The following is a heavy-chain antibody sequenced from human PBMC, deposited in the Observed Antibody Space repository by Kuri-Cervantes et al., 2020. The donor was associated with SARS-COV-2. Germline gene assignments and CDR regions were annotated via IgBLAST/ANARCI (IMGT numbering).Heavy chain of an antibody. CDR2: IYTSGST. D-gene: IGHD4-23*01. CDR3: ARATVVTGSDAFDI. V-gene: IGHV4-4*07. Sequence: SETLSLTCTVSGGSISSYYWSWIRQPAGKGLEWIGRIYTSGSTNYNPSLKSRVTMSVDTSKNQFSLQLNSVTPEDTAVYYCARATVVTGSDAFDIWGQGTMVTVSS. CDR1: GGSISSYY. J-gene: IGHJ3*02.